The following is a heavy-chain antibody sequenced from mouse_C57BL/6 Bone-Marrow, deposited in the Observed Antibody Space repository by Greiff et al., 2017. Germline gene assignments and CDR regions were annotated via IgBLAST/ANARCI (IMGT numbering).Heavy chain of an antibody. V-gene: IGHV1-50*01. CDR3: ARWLTLKGDY. Sequence: VQLQQPGAELVKPGASVKLSCKASGYTFTSYWMQWVKQRPGQGLEWIGEIDPSDSYTNYNHKFKGKATLTVDTSSSTAYMQLSSLTSEESAVYYCARWLTLKGDYWGQGTSVTVSS. D-gene: IGHD2-2*01. CDR2: IDPSDSYT. CDR1: GYTFTSYW. J-gene: IGHJ4*01.